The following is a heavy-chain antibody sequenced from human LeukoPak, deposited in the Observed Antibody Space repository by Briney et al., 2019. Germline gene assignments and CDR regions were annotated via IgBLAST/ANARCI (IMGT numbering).Heavy chain of an antibody. D-gene: IGHD2-8*01. CDR1: GYTFTGYY. V-gene: IGHV1-2*02. J-gene: IGHJ6*02. Sequence: ASVKVSCKASGYTFTGYYMHWVRQAPGQGLEWMGWINPNSGGTNYAQKFQGRATMTRDTSINTAYVELSRLRSDDTAVYYCARGMIVLMVYARGMDVWGQGTTVTVSS. CDR3: ARGMIVLMVYARGMDV. CDR2: INPNSGGT.